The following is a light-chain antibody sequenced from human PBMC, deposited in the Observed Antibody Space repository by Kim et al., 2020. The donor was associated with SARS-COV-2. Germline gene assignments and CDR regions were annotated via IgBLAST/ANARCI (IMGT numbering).Light chain of an antibody. CDR2: GNT. Sequence: QSVLTQPPSVSGAPGQRVTISCTGSSSNIGAGYDVHWYQQLPGTAPKLLIYGNTNRPSGVPDRFSGSTSGTSASLAIAGLQSEDEADYYCQSYDSSLSEVFGGGTQLTVL. J-gene: IGLJ3*02. CDR1: SSNIGAGYD. CDR3: QSYDSSLSEV. V-gene: IGLV1-40*01.